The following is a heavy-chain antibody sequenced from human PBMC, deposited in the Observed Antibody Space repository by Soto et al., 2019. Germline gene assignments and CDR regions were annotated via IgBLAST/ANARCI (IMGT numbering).Heavy chain of an antibody. V-gene: IGHV4-59*01. J-gene: IGHJ5*02. CDR1: GGSISSYY. D-gene: IGHD6-13*01. Sequence: PSETLSLTCTVSGGSISSYYWSWIRQPPGKGLEWIGYIYYSGSTNYNPSLKSRVTISVDTSKNQFSLKLSSVTAADTAVYYCAREKQLDRYNWFDPWGQGTLVTVSS. CDR2: IYYSGST. CDR3: AREKQLDRYNWFDP.